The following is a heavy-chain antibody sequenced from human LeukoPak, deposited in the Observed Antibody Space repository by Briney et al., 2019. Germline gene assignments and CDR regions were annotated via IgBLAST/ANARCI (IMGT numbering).Heavy chain of an antibody. CDR2: IYISGGT. CDR1: GGSFSSDSYY. J-gene: IGHJ4*02. Sequence: SQTLSLTCAVSGGSFSSDSYYWSWIRQPAGKGLEWIGRIYISGGTDYNPSLKSRVTISVDTSKNQFSLKLSSVTAADTAVYYCARKSSGRHYYFDYWGQGTLVTVSS. V-gene: IGHV4-61*02. D-gene: IGHD3-10*01. CDR3: ARKSSGRHYYFDY.